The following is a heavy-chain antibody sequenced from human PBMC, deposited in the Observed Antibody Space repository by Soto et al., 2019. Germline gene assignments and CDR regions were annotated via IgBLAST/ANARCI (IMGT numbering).Heavy chain of an antibody. CDR3: TRAAFGDGMDL. V-gene: IGHV3-13*01. CDR1: GFTYNSYD. Sequence: EVQLVESGGGLVQPGGSLRLSCAAFGFTYNSYDMHWVHRVPGKGLEWVSSMGGAGAREYAGSVKGRFIISRDNAKNSLYLQMDNLRAGDTAVYYCTRAAFGDGMDLWGQGTPVTVS. D-gene: IGHD3-10*01. CDR2: MGGAGAR. J-gene: IGHJ6*02.